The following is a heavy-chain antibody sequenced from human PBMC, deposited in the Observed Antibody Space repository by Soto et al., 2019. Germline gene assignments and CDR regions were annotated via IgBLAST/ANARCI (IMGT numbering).Heavy chain of an antibody. CDR3: ARERFYMGATPHYYYYYGMDV. CDR1: GYTFTGYY. V-gene: IGHV1-2*04. CDR2: INPNSGGT. J-gene: IGHJ6*02. Sequence: ASVKVSCKASGYTFTGYYMHWVRQAPGQGLEWMGWINPNSGGTNYAQKFQGWVTMTRDTSISTAYMELSRLRSDDTAVYYCARERFYMGATPHYYYYYGMDVWGQGTTVTVSS. D-gene: IGHD1-26*01.